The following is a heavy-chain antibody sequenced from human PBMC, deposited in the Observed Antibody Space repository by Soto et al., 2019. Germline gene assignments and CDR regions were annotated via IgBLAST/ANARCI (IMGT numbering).Heavy chain of an antibody. V-gene: IGHV6-1*01. CDR1: GDSVSSNTAA. D-gene: IGHD2-2*01. CDR3: VRQHSTSVDYYGLDV. Sequence: PSQTLSLTCAISGDSVSSNTAAWNWIRQSPSRGLEWLGRTYYRSKWNYDYALSVKSRIIINPDTSKNQFSLQPNSVTPEDTAVYYCVRQHSTSVDYYGLDVWGQGTTVTVSS. J-gene: IGHJ6*02. CDR2: TYYRSKWNY.